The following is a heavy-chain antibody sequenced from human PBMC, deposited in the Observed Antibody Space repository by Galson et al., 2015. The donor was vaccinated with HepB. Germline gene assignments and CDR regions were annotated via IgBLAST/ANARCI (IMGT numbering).Heavy chain of an antibody. V-gene: IGHV1-18*01. CDR3: ARDSRLELRLNNYFSYGMDV. CDR2: FSGHDGST. Sequence: SVKVSCKASGYSFSDYGLSWIRQAPGPGLEWMGWFSGHDGSTNYAQKFPGRVTMTADASTGTAYLELRNLRSDDTAVYYCARDSRLELRLNNYFSYGMDVWGQGSAVTVSS. D-gene: IGHD1-1*01. J-gene: IGHJ6*02. CDR1: GYSFSDYG.